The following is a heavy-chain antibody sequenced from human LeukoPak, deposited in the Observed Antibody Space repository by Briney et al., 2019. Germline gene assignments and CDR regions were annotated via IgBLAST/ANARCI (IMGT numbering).Heavy chain of an antibody. CDR2: IYYSGST. J-gene: IGHJ4*02. V-gene: IGHV4-59*01. CDR1: GGSISSYY. D-gene: IGHD7-27*01. CDR3: ARGKNPLEVSLGY. Sequence: SETLSPTCTVSGGSISSYYWSWIRQPPGKGLEWIGYIYYSGSTNYNPSLKSRVTISVDTSKNQFSLKLSSVTAADTAVYYCARGKNPLEVSLGYWGQGTLVTVSS.